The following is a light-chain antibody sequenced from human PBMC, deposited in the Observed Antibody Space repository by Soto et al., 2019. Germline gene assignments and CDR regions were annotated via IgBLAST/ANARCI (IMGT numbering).Light chain of an antibody. Sequence: QSALTQPASVSVSPGQSITISCTGTSSDVGAYNYVSWYPHHPGKAPKLMIYDVSNRPSGVSNRFSGSKSGNTASLTISGLQAEDEADYYCNSFTTSSTVVFGGGTKLTVL. CDR1: SSDVGAYNY. CDR2: DVS. CDR3: NSFTTSSTVV. J-gene: IGLJ2*01. V-gene: IGLV2-14*03.